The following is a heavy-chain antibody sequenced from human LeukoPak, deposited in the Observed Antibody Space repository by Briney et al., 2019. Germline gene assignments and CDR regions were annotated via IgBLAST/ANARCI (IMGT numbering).Heavy chain of an antibody. CDR2: ISSSSSYI. V-gene: IGHV3-21*01. Sequence: PGGSLRLSCAASGFTFSSYSMNWVRQAPGKGLEWVSSISSSSSYIYYADSVKGRFTISRDNAKNSLYLQMNSLRAEDTAVYYCARDAAAGTYLYYYGMDVWGQGTTVTVSS. CDR3: ARDAAAGTYLYYYGMDV. D-gene: IGHD6-13*01. J-gene: IGHJ6*02. CDR1: GFTFSSYS.